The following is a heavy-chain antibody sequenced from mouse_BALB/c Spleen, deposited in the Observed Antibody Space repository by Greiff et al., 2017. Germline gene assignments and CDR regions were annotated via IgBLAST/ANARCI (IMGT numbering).Heavy chain of an antibody. Sequence: EVKLVESGGGLVQPGGSRKLSCAASGFTFSSFGMHWVRQAPEKGLEWVAYISSGSSTIYYADTVKGRFTISRDNPKNTLYLQITSLRSEDTAMYYCARSFYYYGSSYYFDYWGQGTTLTVSS. V-gene: IGHV5-17*02. J-gene: IGHJ2*01. CDR3: ARSFYYYGSSYYFDY. D-gene: IGHD1-1*01. CDR1: GFTFSSFG. CDR2: ISSGSSTI.